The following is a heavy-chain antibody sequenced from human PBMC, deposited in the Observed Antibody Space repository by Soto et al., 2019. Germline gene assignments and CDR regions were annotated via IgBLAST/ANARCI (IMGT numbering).Heavy chain of an antibody. V-gene: IGHV1-46*01. J-gene: IGHJ4*02. D-gene: IGHD2-21*02. Sequence: QVQLMQSGAEVKKPGASVKVSCKASGDTFTDYYIHWVRQAPGQGLEWMGTVNPSGGHTTYAQHSLGQGTMTRDTSTSTRCMELTSLTSDATAIYYCARGVHVVVATAALDYWGQGTLVTVSS. CDR2: VNPSGGHT. CDR1: GDTFTDYY. CDR3: ARGVHVVVATAALDY.